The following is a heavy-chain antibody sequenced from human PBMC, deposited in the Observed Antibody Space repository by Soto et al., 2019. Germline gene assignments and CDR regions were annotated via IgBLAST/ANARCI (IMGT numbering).Heavy chain of an antibody. D-gene: IGHD3-10*01. J-gene: IGHJ4*02. CDR3: VGGQYYFDY. Sequence: QVQLVESGGGVVQPGRSLRLSCAASGFPFSSYGMHWVREAPGKGLEWVAVISYDGSNKYYADDVKGRFTISRDNCASTLYLQMNSLRPEDTALYYCVGGQYYFDYRDQGTLVTVSP. V-gene: IGHV3-30*03. CDR1: GFPFSSYG. CDR2: ISYDGSNK.